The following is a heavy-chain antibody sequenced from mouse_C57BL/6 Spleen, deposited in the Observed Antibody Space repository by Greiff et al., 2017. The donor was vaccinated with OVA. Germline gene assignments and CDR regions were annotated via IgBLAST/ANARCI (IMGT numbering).Heavy chain of an antibody. CDR3: ARGYNNCLDWYFDV. Sequence: EVKLVESGGGLVKPGGSLKLSCAASGFTFSDYGMHWVRQAPEKGLEWVAYISSGSSNIYYADTVKGRFTISRDNAKNTLFLQMTSLRSEDTAMDYCARGYNNCLDWYFDVWGTGTTVTVSS. V-gene: IGHV5-17*01. CDR1: GFTFSDYG. D-gene: IGHD2-5*01. J-gene: IGHJ1*03. CDR2: ISSGSSNI.